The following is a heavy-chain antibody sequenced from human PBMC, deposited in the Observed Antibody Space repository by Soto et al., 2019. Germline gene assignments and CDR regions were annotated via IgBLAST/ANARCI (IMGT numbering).Heavy chain of an antibody. CDR3: ASEYGSGFPVY. V-gene: IGHV3-13*01. D-gene: IGHD3-10*01. J-gene: IGHJ4*02. CDR1: GFTLSNYD. Sequence: PGGSLRLSCAASGFTLSNYDMHWVRQDSGKGLEWVSAIDIAGDTYYPDSVKGRFTISRDNAKNSLYLQMNSLRAEDTALYYCASEYGSGFPVYWGQGTLVTVSS. CDR2: IDIAGDT.